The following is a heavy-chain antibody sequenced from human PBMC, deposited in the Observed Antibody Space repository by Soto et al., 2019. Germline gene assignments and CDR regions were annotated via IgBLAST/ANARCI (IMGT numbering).Heavy chain of an antibody. Sequence: ASETLSLTCAVYGGSFSCYYWSWIRQPPGKGLEWIGEINHGGTTNYNPSLKSRVTLSVDTSKNQFSLKLSSVTAADTAVYYCARGVYCSSTSCYWGMDVWGQGTTVTVSS. J-gene: IGHJ6*02. D-gene: IGHD2-2*01. V-gene: IGHV4-34*01. CDR3: ARGVYCSSTSCYWGMDV. CDR1: GGSFSCYY. CDR2: INHGGTT.